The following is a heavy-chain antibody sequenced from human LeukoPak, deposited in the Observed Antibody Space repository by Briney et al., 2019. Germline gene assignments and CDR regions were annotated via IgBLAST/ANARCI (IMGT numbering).Heavy chain of an antibody. D-gene: IGHD3-10*01. CDR3: ARTGPSHCYGSGTSRFDR. Sequence: PSETLSLTCAVYGGSFSGYYWSWIRQPPGKGLEWIGEINHSGSTNYNPSLKRRVTISVDTSKNQFSLKLSSVTAADTAVYYCARTGPSHCYGSGTSRFDRWGQGTLVTVSS. CDR1: GGSFSGYY. V-gene: IGHV4-34*01. CDR2: INHSGST. J-gene: IGHJ5*02.